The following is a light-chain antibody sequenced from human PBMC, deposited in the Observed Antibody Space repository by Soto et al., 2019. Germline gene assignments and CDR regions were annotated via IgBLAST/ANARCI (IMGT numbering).Light chain of an antibody. CDR2: GVF. Sequence: EIVLTQSPGTLSLSPGERATLSCRASQSVSNNYLAWYQQKPGQAPRLLIYGVFNRATGIPDRFSGSGSETDFTLTISRLEPEDFAVYYCQQYGNSPITFGQGTRLEIK. CDR3: QQYGNSPIT. CDR1: QSVSNNY. V-gene: IGKV3-20*01. J-gene: IGKJ5*01.